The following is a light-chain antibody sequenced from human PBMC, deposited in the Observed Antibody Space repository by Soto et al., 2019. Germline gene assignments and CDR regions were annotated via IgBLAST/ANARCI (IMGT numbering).Light chain of an antibody. CDR3: CSYVRSKNLGV. CDR2: EVS. Sequence: QSALTQPPSASGSPGQSVTISCTGTSSDVGGYNYVSWYQQHPGKAPKLMIYEVSKRPSGVPDRFSGSKSGNTASLTVSGPQAEDEADYFCCSYVRSKNLGVFGGGTKLTVL. V-gene: IGLV2-8*01. J-gene: IGLJ3*02. CDR1: SSDVGGYNY.